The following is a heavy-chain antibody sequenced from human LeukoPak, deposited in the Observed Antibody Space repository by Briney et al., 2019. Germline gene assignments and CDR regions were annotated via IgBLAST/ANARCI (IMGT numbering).Heavy chain of an antibody. D-gene: IGHD5-18*01. CDR3: ARGSGHNYGYSFDY. Sequence: SETLSLTCTVSGGSISSYYWSWIRQPPGKGLEWIGYIYYSGSTNYNPSLKSRVTISVDTSKNQFSLKLSSVTAADTAVYYCARGSGHNYGYSFDYWGQGTLVTVSS. CDR2: IYYSGST. J-gene: IGHJ4*02. CDR1: GGSISSYY. V-gene: IGHV4-59*01.